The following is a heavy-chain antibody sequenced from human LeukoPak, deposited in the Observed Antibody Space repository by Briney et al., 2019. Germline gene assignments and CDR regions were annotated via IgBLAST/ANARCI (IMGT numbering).Heavy chain of an antibody. CDR2: ISGSGGTI. D-gene: IGHD5-24*01. Sequence: GGSLRLSCAASGFTFSSYAMSWVRQAPGKGLQWVSAISGSGGTIYYADSVKGRFTISRDNSKNTLYLQMNSLRAEDTAVYYCAKVPRDGYNLYFDYWGQGTLVTVSS. V-gene: IGHV3-23*01. CDR3: AKVPRDGYNLYFDY. J-gene: IGHJ4*02. CDR1: GFTFSSYA.